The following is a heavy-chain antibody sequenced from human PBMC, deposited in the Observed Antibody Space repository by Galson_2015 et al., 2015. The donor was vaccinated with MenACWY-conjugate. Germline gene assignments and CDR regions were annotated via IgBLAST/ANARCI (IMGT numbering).Heavy chain of an antibody. CDR2: IYSGGDT. D-gene: IGHD6-6*01. Sequence: SLRLSCATSAFSVGSNYMSWVRQAPGKELEWVSIIYSGGDTYYADSVKGRFTISRDNSKNTLYLQMNYLRAEDTAVYYCARVGGSSLAPFDYWGQGTLVTVSS. V-gene: IGHV3-53*01. J-gene: IGHJ4*02. CDR3: ARVGGSSLAPFDY. CDR1: AFSVGSNY.